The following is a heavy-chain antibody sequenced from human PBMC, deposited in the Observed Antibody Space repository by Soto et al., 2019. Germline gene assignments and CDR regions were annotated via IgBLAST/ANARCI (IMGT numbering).Heavy chain of an antibody. D-gene: IGHD4-17*01. Sequence: ASVKVSCKASGYTFTSYGISWVRQAPGQGLEWMGWISAYNGNTNYAQKLQGRVTMTTDTSTSTAYMELRSLRSDDTAVYYCARVNDYGDHFSYGMVFWGQGITVNVSS. CDR1: GYTFTSYG. V-gene: IGHV1-18*01. CDR3: ARVNDYGDHFSYGMVF. J-gene: IGHJ6*02. CDR2: ISAYNGNT.